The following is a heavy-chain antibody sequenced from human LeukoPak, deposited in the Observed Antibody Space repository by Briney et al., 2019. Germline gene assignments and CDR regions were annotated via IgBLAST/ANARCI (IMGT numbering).Heavy chain of an antibody. Sequence: GASVKVSCKASGYTFTSYGISWVRQAPGQGLEWMGWISAYNGNTNYAQKLQGRVTMTTDTSTSTAYMELRSLRSDDTAVYYCARGGEELYSSSWFRVTQDYYYYYMDVWGKGTTVTISS. D-gene: IGHD6-13*01. CDR1: GYTFTSYG. CDR2: ISAYNGNT. V-gene: IGHV1-18*01. CDR3: ARGGEELYSSSWFRVTQDYYYYYMDV. J-gene: IGHJ6*03.